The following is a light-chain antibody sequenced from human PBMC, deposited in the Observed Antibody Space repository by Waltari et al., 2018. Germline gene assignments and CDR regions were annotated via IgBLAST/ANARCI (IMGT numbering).Light chain of an antibody. CDR3: NSYTGSSSWV. V-gene: IGLV2-14*01. J-gene: IGLJ3*02. CDR2: DVS. Sequence: QSALTHPTSVSGSPGQSITISCTGTSRDVGFYNYVPGYQQYPGKVPQLLIYDVSDRPSGVSSRFSGSKSGNTASLTISGLQADDEADYYCNSYTGSSSWVFGGGTKVTVL. CDR1: SRDVGFYNY.